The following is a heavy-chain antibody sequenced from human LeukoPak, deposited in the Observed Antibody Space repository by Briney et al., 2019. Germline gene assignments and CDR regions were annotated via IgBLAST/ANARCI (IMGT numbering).Heavy chain of an antibody. V-gene: IGHV3-23*01. CDR2: ISGSGGST. J-gene: IGHJ4*02. Sequence: GGSLRLSCAASGFTFSSYAMHWVRQAPGKGLEWVSAISGSGGSTYYADSVKGRFTISRDNSKNTLYLQMNSLRAEDTAVYYCAKEVENSSGYYFRLFDYWGQGTLVTVSS. D-gene: IGHD3-22*01. CDR3: AKEVENSSGYYFRLFDY. CDR1: GFTFSSYA.